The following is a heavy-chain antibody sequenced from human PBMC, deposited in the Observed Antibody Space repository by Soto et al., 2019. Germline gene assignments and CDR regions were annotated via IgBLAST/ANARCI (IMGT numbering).Heavy chain of an antibody. D-gene: IGHD5-12*01. CDR1: GFTFSDYY. Sequence: PGGSLRPSSGAAGFTFSDYYMSWIRPAPGKGLEWVSYISSSGSTIYYADSVKGRFTISRDNAKNSLYLQMNSLRAEDTAVYYCARTGDYINWFDPWGQGTLVTVSS. CDR3: ARTGDYINWFDP. J-gene: IGHJ5*02. CDR2: ISSSGSTI. V-gene: IGHV3-11*01.